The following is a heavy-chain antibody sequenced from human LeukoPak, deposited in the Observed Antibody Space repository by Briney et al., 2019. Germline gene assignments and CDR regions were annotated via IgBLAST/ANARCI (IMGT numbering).Heavy chain of an antibody. Sequence: SETLSLTCTVSGGSISGYYWIWIRQPPGKGLEWIGYVYYNGITNYNPSLKSRVTISVDTSKSQFSLKLSSVTAADTAVYFCARHLYSGYDRVFDYWGQGSPVTVSS. CDR2: VYYNGIT. D-gene: IGHD5-12*01. V-gene: IGHV4-59*08. J-gene: IGHJ4*02. CDR3: ARHLYSGYDRVFDY. CDR1: GGSISGYY.